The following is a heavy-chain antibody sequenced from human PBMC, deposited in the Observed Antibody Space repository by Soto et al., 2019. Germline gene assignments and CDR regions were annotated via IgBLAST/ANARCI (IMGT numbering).Heavy chain of an antibody. CDR2: IKSKTDGGTT. V-gene: IGHV3-15*01. J-gene: IGHJ6*02. Sequence: PGGSLRLSCAASGFTFSNAWMSWVRQAPGKGLEWVGRIKSKTDGGTTDYAAPVKGRFTISRDDSKNTLYLQMNSLKTEDTAVYYCTVDTAMAKSRPYYYYYYGMDVGGQGTTVTVS. CDR3: TVDTAMAKSRPYYYYYYGMDV. CDR1: GFTFSNAW. D-gene: IGHD5-18*01.